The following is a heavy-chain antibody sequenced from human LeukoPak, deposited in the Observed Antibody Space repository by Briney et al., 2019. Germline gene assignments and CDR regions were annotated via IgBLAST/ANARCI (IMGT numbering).Heavy chain of an antibody. J-gene: IGHJ4*02. CDR3: AREVVVVAATHPLGY. D-gene: IGHD2-15*01. V-gene: IGHV1-69*13. CDR1: GGTFSSYA. CDR2: IIPIFGTA. Sequence: SVKVSCKASGGTFSSYAISWVRQAPGQGLEWMGGIIPIFGTASYAQKFQGRVTITADESTSTAYMELSSLRSEDTAVYYCAREVVVVAATHPLGYWGQGTLVTVSS.